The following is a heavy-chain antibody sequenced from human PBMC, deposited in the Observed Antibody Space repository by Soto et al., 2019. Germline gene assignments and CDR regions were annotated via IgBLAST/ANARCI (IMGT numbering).Heavy chain of an antibody. CDR2: IYYSGST. CDR1: GGSVSSGSYY. D-gene: IGHD3-3*01. J-gene: IGHJ6*02. CDR3: ARGNPTPYDFWSGYWVRESGNVYYYGMDV. V-gene: IGHV4-61*01. Sequence: KPSETLSLTCTVSGGSVSSGSYYWSWIRQPPGKGLEWIGYIYYSGSTNCNPSLKSRVTISVDTSKNQFSLKLSSVAAADTAVYYCARGNPTPYDFWSGYWVRESGNVYYYGMDVWGQGTTVTVSS.